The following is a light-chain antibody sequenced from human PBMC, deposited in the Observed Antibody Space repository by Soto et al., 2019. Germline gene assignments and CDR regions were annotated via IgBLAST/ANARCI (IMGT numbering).Light chain of an antibody. V-gene: IGKV3-15*01. J-gene: IGKJ4*01. Sequence: EVVMTQSPGTLSVSPGERATLSCRASQSISSYLAWYQKRPGQAPRLLIHGATTRASDIPARFRGSGSDTDFTLTISGLQSEDFATYYCQQLNKYPSTFGGGTKADVK. CDR2: GAT. CDR1: QSISSY. CDR3: QQLNKYPST.